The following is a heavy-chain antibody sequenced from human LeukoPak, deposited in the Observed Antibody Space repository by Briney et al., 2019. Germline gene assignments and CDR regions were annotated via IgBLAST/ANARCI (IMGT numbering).Heavy chain of an antibody. D-gene: IGHD5-12*01. J-gene: IGHJ4*02. Sequence: PGGSLRLSCAASGFTFSSYGMHWVRQAPGKGLEWVAVIWYDGSNKNYADSVKGRFTISRDNSKNTVYLQMNSLRAEDTAVYYCVRDPYDAYWGQGTLVTVSS. CDR2: IWYDGSNK. CDR1: GFTFSSYG. V-gene: IGHV3-33*01. CDR3: VRDPYDAY.